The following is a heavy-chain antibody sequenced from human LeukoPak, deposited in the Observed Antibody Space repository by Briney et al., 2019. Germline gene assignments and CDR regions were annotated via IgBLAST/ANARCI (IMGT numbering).Heavy chain of an antibody. CDR3: AREGSHGDYSY. J-gene: IGHJ4*02. CDR2: ISSSSTI. CDR1: GFTFSSYS. D-gene: IGHD4-17*01. Sequence: GGSLRLSCAASGFTFSSYSMNWVRQAPGKGLEWVSYISSSSTIYYADSVKGRFTISRDNAKNSLYLQMNSLRAEDTAVYYCAREGSHGDYSYWGQGTLVTVSS. V-gene: IGHV3-48*04.